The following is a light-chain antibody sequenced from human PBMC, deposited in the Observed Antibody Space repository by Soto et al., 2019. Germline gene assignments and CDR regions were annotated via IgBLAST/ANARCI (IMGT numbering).Light chain of an antibody. CDR1: QSVSSSY. V-gene: IGKV3-20*01. Sequence: EIVLTQSPGTLSLSPGERATLSCRASQSVSSSYLVWYQQKPGQAPRLLIYGASSRATGIPDRFSGSGSGTDFTLTISRLGPEDFAVYFWQQYGRSPFAFGPGTKVDVK. J-gene: IGKJ3*01. CDR3: QQYGRSPFA. CDR2: GAS.